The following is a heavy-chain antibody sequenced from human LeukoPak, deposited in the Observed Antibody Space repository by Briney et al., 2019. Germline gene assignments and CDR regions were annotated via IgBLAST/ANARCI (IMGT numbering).Heavy chain of an antibody. J-gene: IGHJ4*02. CDR1: GYTFMNYG. CDR3: VRDNSGADF. V-gene: IGHV1-2*02. D-gene: IGHD6-19*01. Sequence: RASVKVSCKASGYTFMNYGINWVRQAPGQGLEWMGWINPNTGGTTYAQKFQGRVTMTRDTSISTAYMDLSRLRSDDTAVYYCVRDNSGADFWGQGTLVTVSS. CDR2: INPNTGGT.